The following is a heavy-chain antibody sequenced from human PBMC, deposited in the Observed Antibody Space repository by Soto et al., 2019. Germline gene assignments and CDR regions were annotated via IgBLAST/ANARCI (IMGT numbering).Heavy chain of an antibody. Sequence: SETLSLTCTVSGGSISSGGYYWSWIRQHPGKGLEWIGYIYYSGSTYYNPSLKSRVTMTEDTSTDTAYMELSSLRSEDTAVYYCATEAYRYYFDYWGQGTLVTVSS. CDR2: IYYSGST. D-gene: IGHD4-4*01. CDR3: ATEAYRYYFDY. V-gene: IGHV4-31*03. CDR1: GGSISSGGYY. J-gene: IGHJ4*02.